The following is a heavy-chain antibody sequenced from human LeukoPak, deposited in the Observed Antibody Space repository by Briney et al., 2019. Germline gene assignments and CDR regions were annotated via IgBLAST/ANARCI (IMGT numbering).Heavy chain of an antibody. D-gene: IGHD2-2*01. J-gene: IGHJ4*02. CDR2: IKQDGSEE. Sequence: GGSLRLSCSASGFSFSAYWMSWVRQAPGKGLEWVANIKQDGSEEHYVDSVKGRLTITSGNAKNSLYLQMNSLRAEDTAVYYCARDTPGEESHWGQGTLVTVSS. CDR1: GFSFSAYW. CDR3: ARDTPGEESH. V-gene: IGHV3-7*01.